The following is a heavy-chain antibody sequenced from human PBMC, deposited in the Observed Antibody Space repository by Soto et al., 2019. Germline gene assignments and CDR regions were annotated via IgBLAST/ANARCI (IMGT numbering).Heavy chain of an antibody. CDR2: ISHSGSGT. CDR1: GGSFSGNY. D-gene: IGHD2-15*01. Sequence: QVQLQQWGAGLLEPSETLSLTCTVYGGSFSGNYWSWIRQPPGMGLEWIGEISHSGSGTNYNPSLKSRVTLSVDTSKNQFSMKLSSVTAAATAMYYCARAHLLGGNTFYYDYWGQRTLVTVSS. V-gene: IGHV4-34*01. J-gene: IGHJ4*02. CDR3: ARAHLLGGNTFYYDY.